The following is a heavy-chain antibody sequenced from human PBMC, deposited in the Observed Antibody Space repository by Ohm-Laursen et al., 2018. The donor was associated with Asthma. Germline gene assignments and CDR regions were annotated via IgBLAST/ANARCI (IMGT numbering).Heavy chain of an antibody. Sequence: TLSLTCAVSGASVGDSTWSWSWVRQPPGKELHFIAYMSYRGGINYNPSLQSRVTLSIDTSKNQVSLRLISVTAADSALYFCARLDWVQSMFDSWGQGNLVTVSS. V-gene: IGHV4-59*02. CDR1: GASVGDSTWS. D-gene: IGHD3-9*01. CDR3: ARLDWVQSMFDS. CDR2: MSYRGGI. J-gene: IGHJ4*02.